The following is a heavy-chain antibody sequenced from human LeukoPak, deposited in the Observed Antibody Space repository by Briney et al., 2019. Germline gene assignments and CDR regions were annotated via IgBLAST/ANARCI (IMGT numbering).Heavy chain of an antibody. V-gene: IGHV4-59*01. CDR3: ARGGRDSTIPDY. J-gene: IGHJ4*02. D-gene: IGHD5/OR15-5a*01. CDR1: GGSISSYY. CDR2: IYYSGST. Sequence: SETLSITCIVSGGSISSYYWNWIRQPPGKGLEWIGYIYYSGSTNYNPALKSRVTISVDTSKNQFSLKLSSVTAADTAVYYCARGGRDSTIPDYWGQGTLVTVSS.